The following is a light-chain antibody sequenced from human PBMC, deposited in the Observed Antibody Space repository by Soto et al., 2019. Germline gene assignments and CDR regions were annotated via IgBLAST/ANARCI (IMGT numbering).Light chain of an antibody. CDR3: SSYTTGTTPYV. CDR2: DVS. J-gene: IGLJ1*01. CDR1: SSDVGGYNY. V-gene: IGLV2-14*01. Sequence: LTQPASVSGSPGQSITISCTGTSSDVGGYNYVSWYQQHPGKAPKFMIYDVSNRPSGVSNRFSGSKSGNTASLTISGLQAEDEADYYCSSYTTGTTPYVFGSGTKVTVL.